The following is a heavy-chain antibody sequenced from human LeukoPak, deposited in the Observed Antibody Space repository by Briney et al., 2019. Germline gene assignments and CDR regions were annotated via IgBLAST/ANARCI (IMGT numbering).Heavy chain of an antibody. CDR1: GGSSSGYY. CDR3: ARRVGRWFGERAYYYNYMDV. V-gene: IGHV4-34*01. D-gene: IGHD3-10*01. J-gene: IGHJ6*03. CDR2: INHRRST. Sequence: SETLSLTCAVYGGSSSGYYWTWIRQPPGKGLEWIGEINHRRSTKYSPSLKSRVTISVDTSKNQFSLRLSSVTAADKAVYYCARRVGRWFGERAYYYNYMDVWGKGTTVTISS.